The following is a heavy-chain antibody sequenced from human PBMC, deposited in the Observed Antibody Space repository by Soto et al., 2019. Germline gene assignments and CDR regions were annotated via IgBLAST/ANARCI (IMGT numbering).Heavy chain of an antibody. CDR2: IYYSGST. Sequence: SETLSLTCTVSGGSISSSSYYWGWIRQPPGKGLEWIGSIYYSGSTYYNPSLKSRVTISVDTSKNQFSLKLSSVTAADTAVYYCATSKCSGGSCYSSFYYWGQGTLVTVSS. J-gene: IGHJ4*02. V-gene: IGHV4-39*01. CDR3: ATSKCSGGSCYSSFYY. CDR1: GGSISSSSYY. D-gene: IGHD2-15*01.